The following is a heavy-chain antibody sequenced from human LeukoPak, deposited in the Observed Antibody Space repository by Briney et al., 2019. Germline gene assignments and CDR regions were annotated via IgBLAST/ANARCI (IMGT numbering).Heavy chain of an antibody. CDR2: INGDGGST. D-gene: IGHD3-10*01. J-gene: IGHJ4*02. CDR3: AKWGAQSGSYRVVDC. V-gene: IGHV3-23*01. CDR1: GITFRSYA. Sequence: GGSLRLSCAASGITFRSYAMSWVRQARGKGLEWVSAINGDGGSTYYADSVKGRFTISRDNSNNTLFLQMNSLRVEDTAVYYCAKWGAQSGSYRVVDCWGRGTPVTVSS.